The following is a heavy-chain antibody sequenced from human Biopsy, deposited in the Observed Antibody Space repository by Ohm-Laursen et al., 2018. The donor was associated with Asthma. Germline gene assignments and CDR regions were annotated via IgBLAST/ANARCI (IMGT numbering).Heavy chain of an antibody. Sequence: GQTLSLTCAASRFTFSTYAMHWVRQAPGKGLEWVAVISYDGSNKYYADSVKGRFTISRDNAKNSLYLQMNSLRDEDTAVYYCARFKRGYSYGYAGVFDYWGQGTLVTVSS. CDR1: RFTFSTYA. J-gene: IGHJ4*02. V-gene: IGHV3-30-3*01. CDR2: ISYDGSNK. CDR3: ARFKRGYSYGYAGVFDY. D-gene: IGHD5-18*01.